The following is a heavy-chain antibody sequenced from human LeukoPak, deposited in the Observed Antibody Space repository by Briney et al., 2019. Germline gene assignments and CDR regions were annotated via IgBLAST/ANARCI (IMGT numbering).Heavy chain of an antibody. CDR2: ISGSGGST. Sequence: GGSLRLSCAASGFTFSSDAMSWVRQGPGKGLEWVSAISGSGGSTYYADSVKGRFTISRDNSKNTLYLQMNSLRAEDTAVYYCAKDSSSWYWPPPTYYYYGMDVWGQGTTVTVSS. J-gene: IGHJ6*02. D-gene: IGHD6-13*01. CDR1: GFTFSSDA. CDR3: AKDSSSWYWPPPTYYYYGMDV. V-gene: IGHV3-23*01.